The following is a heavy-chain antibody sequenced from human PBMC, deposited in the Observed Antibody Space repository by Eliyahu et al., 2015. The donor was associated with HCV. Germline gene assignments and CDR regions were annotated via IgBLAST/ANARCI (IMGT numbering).Heavy chain of an antibody. D-gene: IGHD2-2*01. Sequence: QVQLVESGGGVVQPGRSLRLSCAASGFTFSSYGMHWVRQAPGKGLEWVAVIWYDGSNKYYADSVKGRFTISRDNSKNTLYLQMNSLRAEDTAVYYCARTFVPAAMGGYYYYGMDVWGQGTTVTVSS. J-gene: IGHJ6*02. CDR2: IWYDGSNK. CDR1: GFTFSSYG. V-gene: IGHV3-33*01. CDR3: ARTFVPAAMGGYYYYGMDV.